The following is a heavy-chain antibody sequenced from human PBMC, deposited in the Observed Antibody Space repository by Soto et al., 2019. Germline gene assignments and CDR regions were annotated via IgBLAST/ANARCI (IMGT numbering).Heavy chain of an antibody. CDR3: ARYRREAVAGYTLDN. V-gene: IGHV4-59*01. CDR1: GGSISSNY. CDR2: VYNSGST. Sequence: SETLSLTCTVSGGSISSNYWTWIRQPPGKGLGWIGYVYNSGSTNYNPSLKSRVTISEDTSKSQFSLKVNSMTAADTAVYYCARYRREAVAGYTLDNWGQGILVTVSS. J-gene: IGHJ4*02. D-gene: IGHD6-13*01.